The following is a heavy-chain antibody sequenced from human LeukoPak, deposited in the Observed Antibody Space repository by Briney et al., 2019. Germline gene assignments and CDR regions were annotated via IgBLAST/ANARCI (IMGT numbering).Heavy chain of an antibody. Sequence: PGGSLRLSCAASGFTFSSYGMHWVRQAPGKGLEWVAVIWYDGSNKYYADSVKGRFTISRDNSKNTLYLQMNSLRAEDTAVYYCAREGDERGYFDYWGQGTLVTVSS. J-gene: IGHJ4*02. V-gene: IGHV3-33*01. D-gene: IGHD3-10*01. CDR2: IWYDGSNK. CDR3: AREGDERGYFDY. CDR1: GFTFSSYG.